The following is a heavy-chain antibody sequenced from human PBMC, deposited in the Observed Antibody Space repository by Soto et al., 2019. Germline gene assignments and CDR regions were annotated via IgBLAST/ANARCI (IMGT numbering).Heavy chain of an antibody. CDR3: ASQKGPIAVAGTWADY. CDR1: VGPLSSYA. J-gene: IGHJ4*02. Sequence: SVKVACKASVGPLSSYAISLVRQAPGQGLEWMGGIIPIFGTANYAQKFQGRVTITADKSTSTAYMELRSLRSEDTAVYYCASQKGPIAVAGTWADYWGQGTLVTVSS. V-gene: IGHV1-69*06. CDR2: IIPIFGTA. D-gene: IGHD6-19*01.